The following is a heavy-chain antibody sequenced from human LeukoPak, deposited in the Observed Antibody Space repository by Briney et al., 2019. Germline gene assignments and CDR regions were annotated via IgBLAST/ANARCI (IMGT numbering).Heavy chain of an antibody. CDR3: ARALYCSSTSCYWFDP. Sequence: SETLPLTCTVYGGSFSGYYWSWIRQPPGKGLEWIGEINHSGSTNYNPSLKSRVTISVDTSKNQFSLKLSSVTAADTAVYYCARALYCSSTSCYWFDPWGQGTLVTVSS. CDR1: GGSFSGYY. V-gene: IGHV4-34*01. CDR2: INHSGST. D-gene: IGHD2-2*01. J-gene: IGHJ5*02.